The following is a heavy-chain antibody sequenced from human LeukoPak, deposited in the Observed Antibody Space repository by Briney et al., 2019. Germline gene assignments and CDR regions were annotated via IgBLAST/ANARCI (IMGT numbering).Heavy chain of an antibody. D-gene: IGHD3-3*01. Sequence: ASVKVSCKVSGYTFTSYGISWVRQAPGQGLEWMGWISAYNGNTNYAQKLQGRVTMTTNTSTSTAYMELRSLRSDDTAVYYCARDGFLEWLSHFDYWGQGTLVTVSS. CDR3: ARDGFLEWLSHFDY. V-gene: IGHV1-18*01. CDR2: ISAYNGNT. CDR1: GYTFTSYG. J-gene: IGHJ4*02.